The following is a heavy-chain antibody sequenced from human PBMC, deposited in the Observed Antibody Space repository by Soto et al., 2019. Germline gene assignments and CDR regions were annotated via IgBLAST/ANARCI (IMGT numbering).Heavy chain of an antibody. D-gene: IGHD3-22*01. J-gene: IGHJ4*02. CDR2: MWSEGGNK. CDR1: GFTFSSYG. CDR3: ARDPPDDSSGYYSLDY. V-gene: IGHV3-33*01. Sequence: QVQLVESGGVVVQPGRSLRLSCAVSGFTFSSYGMHWVRQAPGKGLEWVAVMWSEGGNKYYADSVKGRFTISRDNSKNTRYLQMNSLRTEDTAVYYCARDPPDDSSGYYSLDYWGQGTLVTVSS.